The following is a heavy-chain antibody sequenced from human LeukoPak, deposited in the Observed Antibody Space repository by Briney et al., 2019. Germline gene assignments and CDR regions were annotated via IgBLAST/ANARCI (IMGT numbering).Heavy chain of an antibody. CDR1: GGSFSGYY. CDR3: ARGQGRWDYYYHYYMDV. D-gene: IGHD3-16*01. V-gene: IGHV4-34*01. CDR2: INHSGST. Sequence: SETLSLTCAVYGGSFSGYYWSWIRQPPGKGLEWIGEINHSGSTNYNPSLKSRVTISVDTSKNQFSLKLSSVTAADTAVYYCARGQGRWDYYYHYYMDVWGKGTTVTVSS. J-gene: IGHJ6*03.